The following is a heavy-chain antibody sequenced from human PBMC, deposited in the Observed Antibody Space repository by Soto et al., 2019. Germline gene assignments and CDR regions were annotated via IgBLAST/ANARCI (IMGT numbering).Heavy chain of an antibody. CDR1: GGFLSRGEYF. CDR2: IYYSGST. J-gene: IGHJ5*02. Sequence: SEALPVPRTVSGGFLSRGEYFWCWIRQPPGKGLEWIGYIYYSGSTYYNPSLKSRVTISVDTSKNQFSLKLSSVTAADTAVYYCARERPDGSRLDPWGQGTLVTVSS. CDR3: ARERPDGSRLDP. D-gene: IGHD6-13*01. V-gene: IGHV4-30-4*01.